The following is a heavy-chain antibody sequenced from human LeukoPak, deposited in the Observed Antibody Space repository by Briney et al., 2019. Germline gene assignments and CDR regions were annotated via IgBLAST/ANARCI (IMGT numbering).Heavy chain of an antibody. J-gene: IGHJ2*01. CDR3: ARHITYYDILTGYAPRYFDL. V-gene: IGHV4-39*01. CDR2: IYYSGST. D-gene: IGHD3-9*01. Sequence: PSETLSLTCTVSGDSISSGSYYWDWIRQPPGKGLEWIGSIYYSGSTYYNPSLKSRVTISVDTSKNQFSLKLSSVTAADTAVYYCARHITYYDILTGYAPRYFDLWGRGTLVTVSS. CDR1: GDSISSGSYY.